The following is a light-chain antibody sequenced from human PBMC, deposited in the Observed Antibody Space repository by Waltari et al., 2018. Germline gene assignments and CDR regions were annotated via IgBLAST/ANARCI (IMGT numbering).Light chain of an antibody. CDR1: QSISSY. V-gene: IGKV3-11*01. CDR2: DAS. Sequence: EIVLTQSPATLSLSPGERATLSCRASQSISSYLAWYQQKPGQAPTLLIYDASTRAAGIPARFSGSRSVTDFTLTISSLEPEDFALYYCQQRSTSFTFGPGTRVDVK. CDR3: QQRSTSFT. J-gene: IGKJ3*01.